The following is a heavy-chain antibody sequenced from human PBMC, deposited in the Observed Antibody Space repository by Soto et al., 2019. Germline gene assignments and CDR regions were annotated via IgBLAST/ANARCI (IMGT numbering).Heavy chain of an antibody. Sequence: EVQLLESGGGLVQPGGSLRLSCAASGFTFSSYAMSWVRQAPGKGLEWVSAISGSGGSTYYADSVKVRFTISRDNSKNTLDLHMNSLRAEDTAVYYCAKDSLDLAVADLDYWCQGTLVTVSS. J-gene: IGHJ4*02. D-gene: IGHD6-19*01. CDR3: AKDSLDLAVADLDY. V-gene: IGHV3-23*01. CDR1: GFTFSSYA. CDR2: ISGSGGST.